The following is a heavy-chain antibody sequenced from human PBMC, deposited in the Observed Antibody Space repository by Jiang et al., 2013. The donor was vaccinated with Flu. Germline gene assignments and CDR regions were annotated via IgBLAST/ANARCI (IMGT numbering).Heavy chain of an antibody. J-gene: IGHJ4*02. Sequence: GAEVKKPGASVKVSCKTSGYIFTAYFMHWMRQAPGQGLEWMGFMIPNSGATFFARNFEGRVTMTGDTSISTAYMELSRLTSDDTAVYYCVRDPPSREMARIMGDFDYWGQGTLVTVSS. CDR2: MIPNSGAT. CDR1: GYIFTAYF. CDR3: VRDPPSREMARIMGDFDY. V-gene: IGHV1-2*02. D-gene: IGHD5-24*01.